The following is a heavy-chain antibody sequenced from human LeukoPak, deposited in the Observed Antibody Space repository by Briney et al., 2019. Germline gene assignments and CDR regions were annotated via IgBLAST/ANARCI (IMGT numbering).Heavy chain of an antibody. V-gene: IGHV4-34*01. D-gene: IGHD2-21*02. CDR2: INHSGST. CDR1: GGSFSGYY. Sequence: SETLSLTCAVYGGSFSGYYWSWIRQPPGKGLEWIGEINHSGSTNYNPSLKSRVTISADTSKNQFSLKLSSVTAADTAVYYCAAGVVVTASRGDWFDPWGQGTLVTVSS. CDR3: AAGVVVTASRGDWFDP. J-gene: IGHJ5*02.